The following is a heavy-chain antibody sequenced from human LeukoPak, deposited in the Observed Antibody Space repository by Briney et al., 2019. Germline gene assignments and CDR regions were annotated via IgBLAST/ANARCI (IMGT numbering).Heavy chain of an antibody. CDR1: GGSISSYY. D-gene: IGHD4-23*01. J-gene: IGHJ3*02. CDR3: ARDQKTGGNAFDI. V-gene: IGHV4-4*07. CDR2: IYTSGST. Sequence: PSETLSLTCTVSGGSISSYYWSWIRQAAGKGLEWIGRIYTSGSTNYNPSLKSRVTMSVDTSKNQFSLKLSSVTAADTAVYYCARDQKTGGNAFDIWGQGTMVTVSS.